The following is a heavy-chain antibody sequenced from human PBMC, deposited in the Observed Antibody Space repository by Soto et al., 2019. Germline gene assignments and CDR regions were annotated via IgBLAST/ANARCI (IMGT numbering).Heavy chain of an antibody. V-gene: IGHV4-39*01. Sequence: PSETLSLTCSVSGGSISSRSYYWGWIRQPPGKGLEWIGSIYYSGSTYYNPSLKSRVTISVDTSKNQFSLKLSSVTAADTAVYYCARQLWPPYYYYYGMDVWGQGTTVTVSS. CDR2: IYYSGST. CDR1: GGSISSRSYY. CDR3: ARQLWPPYYYYYGMDV. J-gene: IGHJ6*02. D-gene: IGHD5-18*01.